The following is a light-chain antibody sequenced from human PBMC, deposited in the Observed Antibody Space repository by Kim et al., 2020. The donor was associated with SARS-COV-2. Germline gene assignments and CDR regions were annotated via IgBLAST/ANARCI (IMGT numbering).Light chain of an antibody. CDR2: DNN. V-gene: IGLV1-51*01. J-gene: IGLJ3*02. Sequence: QSVLTQPPSVSATPGQKVSISCSGSFSNIGSHSVSWYQQLPGTAPKLLIYDNNKRPSGISDRFSGSKSGTSVTLGITGLQTGDEADYYCGTWDSGLRAPWVFWGGAQLTVL. CDR1: FSNIGSHS. CDR3: GTWDSGLRAPWV.